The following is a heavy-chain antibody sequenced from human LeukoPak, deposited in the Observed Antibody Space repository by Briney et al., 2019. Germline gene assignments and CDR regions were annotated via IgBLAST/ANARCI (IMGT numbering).Heavy chain of an antibody. CDR1: GGSISSSSYY. Sequence: SETLSLTCTVFGGSISSSSYYWGWIRQPPGKGLEWIGSIYYSGSTYYNPSLKSRVTISVDTSKNQFSLKLSSVTAADTAVYYCARPGYYYDSSGYYYRDCWGQGTLVTVSS. CDR3: ARPGYYYDSSGYYYRDC. V-gene: IGHV4-39*01. D-gene: IGHD3-22*01. J-gene: IGHJ4*02. CDR2: IYYSGST.